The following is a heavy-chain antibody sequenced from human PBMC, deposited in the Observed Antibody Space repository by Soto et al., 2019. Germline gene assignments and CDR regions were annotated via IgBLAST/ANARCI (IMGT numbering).Heavy chain of an antibody. Sequence: SVKVSCKASGGTFSSYAISWVRQAPGQGHEWMGGIIPIFGTANYAQKFQGRVTITADESTSTAYMELSSLRSEDTAVYYCASARGMPSYYYGMDVWGQGTTVTVSS. D-gene: IGHD2-2*01. CDR1: GGTFSSYA. CDR2: IIPIFGTA. V-gene: IGHV1-69*13. J-gene: IGHJ6*02. CDR3: ASARGMPSYYYGMDV.